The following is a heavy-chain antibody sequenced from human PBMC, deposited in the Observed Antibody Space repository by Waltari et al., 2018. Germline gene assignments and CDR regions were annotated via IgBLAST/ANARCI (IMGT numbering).Heavy chain of an antibody. D-gene: IGHD3-10*01. Sequence: QVQLVQSGAEVMRHGSSVKVSCKASGDTFGSYAIRWVRRAHGQGLEWMGGIIPILGTANYAQKFQGIVTITADESTSTAYMELSSLRSEDTAVYYCAILSVGSVRPPDAFDIWGQGTMVTVSS. V-gene: IGHV1-69*01. J-gene: IGHJ3*02. CDR3: AILSVGSVRPPDAFDI. CDR2: IIPILGTA. CDR1: GDTFGSYA.